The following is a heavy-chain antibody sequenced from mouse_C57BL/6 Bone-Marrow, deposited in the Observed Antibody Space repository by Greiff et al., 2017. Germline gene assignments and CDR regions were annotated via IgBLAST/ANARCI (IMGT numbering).Heavy chain of an antibody. CDR1: GYAFTNYL. Sequence: QVQLQHSGAELVRPGTSVKVSCKASGYAFTNYLIEWVKQRPGQGLEWIGVINPGSGGTNYNEKFKGKATLTADKSSSTAYMQLSSLTSEDSAVYFCARSGYGNYDAMDYWGQGTSVTVSS. CDR2: INPGSGGT. J-gene: IGHJ4*01. D-gene: IGHD2-10*02. V-gene: IGHV1-54*01. CDR3: ARSGYGNYDAMDY.